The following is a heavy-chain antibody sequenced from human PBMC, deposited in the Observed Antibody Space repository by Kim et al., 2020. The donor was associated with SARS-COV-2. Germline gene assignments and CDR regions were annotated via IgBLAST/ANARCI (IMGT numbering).Heavy chain of an antibody. CDR1: GFTFSGSA. Sequence: GGSLRLSCAASGFTFSGSAMHWVRQASGKGLEWVGHIRSKANSYATAYAASVKGRFTISRDDSKNTAYLQMNSLKTEDTAVYYCTRGIPDYGDYAVHYYYGMDVWGQGTTVTVSS. V-gene: IGHV3-73*01. D-gene: IGHD4-17*01. J-gene: IGHJ6*02. CDR3: TRGIPDYGDYAVHYYYGMDV. CDR2: IRSKANSYAT.